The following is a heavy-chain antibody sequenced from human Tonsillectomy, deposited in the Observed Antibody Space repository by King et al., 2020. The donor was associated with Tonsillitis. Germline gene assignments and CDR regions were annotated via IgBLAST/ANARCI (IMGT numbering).Heavy chain of an antibody. CDR2: IKPDGSDK. CDR1: GLTFSVYW. J-gene: IGHJ4*02. CDR3: ATDAWDFEYSSSLDY. V-gene: IGHV3-7*03. Sequence: VQLVESGGGLVQPGGSLRLSCSASGLTFSVYWMSWVRQAPGKGLEWVADIKPDGSDKYYVDSVKGRFTISRDNAKNSLYRQMNSLRADDTAVYYCATDAWDFEYSSSLDYWGQGTLVTVSS. D-gene: IGHD6-6*01.